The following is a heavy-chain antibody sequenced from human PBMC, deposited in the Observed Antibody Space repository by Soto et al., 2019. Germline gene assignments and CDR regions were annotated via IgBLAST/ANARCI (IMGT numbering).Heavy chain of an antibody. CDR1: GYTFTSYG. Sequence: ASVKVSCKASGYTFTSYGISWVRQAPGQGLEWMGWMSAYNGNTNDEQQLQGRVTMTTDTSTSTDYMELRSLRSDDTAVYHCARGGYSYGYADPWIVVVKDFDYWGQGTLVTVSS. V-gene: IGHV1-18*01. D-gene: IGHD5-18*01. CDR3: ARGGYSYGYADPWIVVVKDFDY. J-gene: IGHJ4*02. CDR2: MSAYNGNT.